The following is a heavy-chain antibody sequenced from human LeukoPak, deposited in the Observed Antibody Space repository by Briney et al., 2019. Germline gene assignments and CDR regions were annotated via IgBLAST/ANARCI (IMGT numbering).Heavy chain of an antibody. Sequence: GESLKISCKGSGYSFTSYWISWVRQMPGKGLEWMGRIDPSDSYTNYSPSFQGHVTISADKSISTVYLQGSSLKASDTAMYYCARHSAGIVVAGKWGEGTLVTVSS. V-gene: IGHV5-10-1*01. CDR3: ARHSAGIVVAGK. CDR1: GYSFTSYW. J-gene: IGHJ4*02. CDR2: IDPSDSYT. D-gene: IGHD6-19*01.